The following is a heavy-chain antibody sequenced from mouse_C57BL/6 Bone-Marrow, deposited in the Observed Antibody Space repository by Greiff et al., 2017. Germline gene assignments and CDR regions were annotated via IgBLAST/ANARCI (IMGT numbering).Heavy chain of an antibody. CDR2: INPGSGGT. CDR1: GYAFTNYL. J-gene: IGHJ2*01. D-gene: IGHD2-2*01. Sequence: QLQQSGAELVRPGTSVKVSCKASGYAFTNYLIEWVKQRPGQGLEWIGVINPGSGGTNYNEKFKGKATLTADKSSSTAYMQLSSLTSEDSAVYFCASRGYDDYWGQGTTLTVSS. CDR3: ASRGYDDY. V-gene: IGHV1-54*01.